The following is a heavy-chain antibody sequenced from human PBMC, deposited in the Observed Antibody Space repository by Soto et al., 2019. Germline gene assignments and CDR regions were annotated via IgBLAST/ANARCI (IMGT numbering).Heavy chain of an antibody. CDR1: GGSISSYY. J-gene: IGHJ4*02. Sequence: SETLSLTCTVSGGSISSYYWSWIRQPPGKGLEWIGYIYHSGNTKYNPSLKSRVTISVDTSKNQFSLKLSSVTAADTSVYYCARHGLSCVSTSCSKGYYFDYWGQGTLVTVSS. CDR2: IYHSGNT. V-gene: IGHV4-59*08. CDR3: ARHGLSCVSTSCSKGYYFDY. D-gene: IGHD2-2*01.